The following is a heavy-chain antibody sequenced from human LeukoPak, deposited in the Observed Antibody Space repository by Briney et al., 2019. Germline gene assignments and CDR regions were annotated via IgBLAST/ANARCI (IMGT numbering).Heavy chain of an antibody. CDR3: ASTTGYSSGWFDDY. V-gene: IGHV3-30-3*01. CDR2: ISYDGSNK. J-gene: IGHJ4*02. D-gene: IGHD6-19*01. Sequence: PGGSLRLSCAASGFTFSSYAMHWVRQAPGKGLEWVAVISYDGSNKYYADSVKGRFTISRDNSKNTLYLQMNSLRAEDTAVYYCASTTGYSSGWFDDYWGQGTLVTVSS. CDR1: GFTFSSYA.